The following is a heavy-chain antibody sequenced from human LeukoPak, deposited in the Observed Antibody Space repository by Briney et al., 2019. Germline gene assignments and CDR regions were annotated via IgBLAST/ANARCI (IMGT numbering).Heavy chain of an antibody. V-gene: IGHV4-34*01. CDR1: GGSFSGYY. Sequence: SETLSLTCAVYGGSFSGYYWSWIRQPPGKGLEWIGEINHSGSTNYNPSLKSRVTISVDTSKNQFSLKLSSVTAADTAVYYCARGRRHYDFWSGYLAPPFDYWGQGTLVTVSS. J-gene: IGHJ4*02. CDR3: ARGRRHYDFWSGYLAPPFDY. D-gene: IGHD3-3*01. CDR2: INHSGST.